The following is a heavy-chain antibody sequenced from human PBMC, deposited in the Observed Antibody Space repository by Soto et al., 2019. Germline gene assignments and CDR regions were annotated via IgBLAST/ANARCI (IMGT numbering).Heavy chain of an antibody. CDR2: ISAYNGNT. D-gene: IGHD6-13*01. CDR1: GYTFTSYG. CDR3: ARVFLSAEYSSSWYFSY. Sequence: ASVKVSCKASGYTFTSYGISWVRQAPGQELEWMGWISAYNGNTNYAQKLQGRVTMTTDTSTSTAHMELRSLRSDDTAVYYCARVFLSAEYSSSWYFSYWGQGTLVTVSS. J-gene: IGHJ4*02. V-gene: IGHV1-18*01.